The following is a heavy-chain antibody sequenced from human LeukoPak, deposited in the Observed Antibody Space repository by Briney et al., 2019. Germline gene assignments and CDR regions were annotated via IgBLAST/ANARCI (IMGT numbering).Heavy chain of an antibody. D-gene: IGHD3-10*01. CDR3: ARPLMYYYGSETYFWFDP. CDR1: GFTFTTYW. J-gene: IGHJ5*02. CDR2: IKQDGSEK. Sequence: GESLRLSCAASGFTFTTYWMGWVRQAPGKGLEWVANIKQDGSEKYYVDSVKGRFTISRDNAKNSLYLQMNSLRAEDTAVYYCARPLMYYYGSETYFWFDPWGQGTLVTVSS. V-gene: IGHV3-7*01.